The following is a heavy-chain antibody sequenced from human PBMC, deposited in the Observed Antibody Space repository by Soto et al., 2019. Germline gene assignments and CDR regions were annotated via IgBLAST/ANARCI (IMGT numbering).Heavy chain of an antibody. Sequence: LSLTCTVSGGSISSYYWSWIRQPPGKGLEWIGYIYYSGSTNYNPSLKSRVTISVDTSKNQFSLKLSSVTAADTAVYYCARKWGREGWAFDPWGQGTLVTVSS. CDR1: GGSISSYY. CDR3: ARKWGREGWAFDP. D-gene: IGHD1-26*01. V-gene: IGHV4-59*01. CDR2: IYYSGST. J-gene: IGHJ5*02.